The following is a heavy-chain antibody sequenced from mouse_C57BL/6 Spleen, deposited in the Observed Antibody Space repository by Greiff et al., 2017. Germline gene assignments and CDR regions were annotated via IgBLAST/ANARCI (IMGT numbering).Heavy chain of an antibody. CDR1: GFSLSTFGMG. V-gene: IGHV8-8*01. Sequence: QVTLKESGPGILQPSQTLSLTCSFSGFSLSTFGMGVGWIRQPSGKGLEWLAHIWWDDDKYYNPALKSRLTISKDTSKNQVFLTIANVDTADTATYYCARIRREDGYPLYAMDYWGQGTSVTVSS. CDR3: ARIRREDGYPLYAMDY. CDR2: IWWDDDK. J-gene: IGHJ4*01. D-gene: IGHD2-3*01.